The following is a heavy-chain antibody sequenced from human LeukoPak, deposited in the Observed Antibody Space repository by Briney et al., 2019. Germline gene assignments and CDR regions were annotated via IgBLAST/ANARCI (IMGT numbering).Heavy chain of an antibody. D-gene: IGHD6-13*01. CDR2: IYTSGNT. J-gene: IGHJ4*02. Sequence: SETLSLTCTVSGGSISSYYWSWIRQPPGKGLEWIGNIYTSGNTNYNPSLKSRVAISVDTSKNQFSLTLSSVTAADTAVYHCARSRYSSSWAFDFWGRGTLVTVSS. CDR3: ARSRYSSSWAFDF. CDR1: GGSISSYY. V-gene: IGHV4-4*09.